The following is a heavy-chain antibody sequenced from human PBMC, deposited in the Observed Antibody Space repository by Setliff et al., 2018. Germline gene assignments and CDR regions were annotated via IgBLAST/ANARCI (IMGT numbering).Heavy chain of an antibody. D-gene: IGHD3-22*01. CDR3: AGSVDYYDRSGYPYAMDV. J-gene: IGHJ6*02. Sequence: DSVKVSCKASGYTFTRNGINWVRQAPGQGLEWMGWISVYNGNTHYAQKFQGRVTMTTDTSTTIAYMDLRSLRSDDTAVYYCAGSVDYYDRSGYPYAMDVWGQGTTVTVSS. CDR1: GYTFTRNG. V-gene: IGHV1-18*01. CDR2: ISVYNGNT.